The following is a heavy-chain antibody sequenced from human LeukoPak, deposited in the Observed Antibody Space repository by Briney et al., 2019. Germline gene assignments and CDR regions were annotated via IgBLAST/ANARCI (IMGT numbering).Heavy chain of an antibody. Sequence: GGSLRLSCAASGFTFSSYSMNWVRQAPGKGLEWVSYISSSSSTIYYADSVKGRFTISRDNAKNSLYLQMNSLRAEDPAVYYCARDALLWFGAPNWFDPWGQGTLVTVSS. V-gene: IGHV3-48*04. J-gene: IGHJ5*02. CDR3: ARDALLWFGAPNWFDP. D-gene: IGHD3-10*01. CDR1: GFTFSSYS. CDR2: ISSSSSTI.